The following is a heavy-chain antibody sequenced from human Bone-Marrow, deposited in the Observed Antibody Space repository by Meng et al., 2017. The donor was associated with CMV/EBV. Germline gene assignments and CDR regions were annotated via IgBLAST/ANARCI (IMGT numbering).Heavy chain of an antibody. Sequence: TLSLTCAISGDSVSSNSASWNWIRQSPSRGLEWLGRTYYRSKWYNDYAVSVKSRITINPDTSKNQFSLQLNSVTPEDTAVYYCASGALGEWRPRRYYYYGMDVWGQGNTVNVAS. CDR1: GDSVSSNSAS. CDR3: ASGALGEWRPRRYYYYGMDV. D-gene: IGHD3-16*01. V-gene: IGHV6-1*01. CDR2: TYYRSKWYN. J-gene: IGHJ6*02.